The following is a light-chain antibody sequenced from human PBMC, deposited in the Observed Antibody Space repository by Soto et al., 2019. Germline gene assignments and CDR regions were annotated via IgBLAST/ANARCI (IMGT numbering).Light chain of an antibody. V-gene: IGKV1-27*01. CDR1: QGIRTY. J-gene: IGKJ3*01. CDR2: AAS. CDR3: QKYSSVPV. Sequence: DVQMTQSPTSLSASVGDRVTITCRASQGIRTYVAWYQQIPGKAPKLLIYAASTLQSGVPSRFSGSGSGTDFILTSNGLQPEDVATYSCQKYSSVPVFGGGTKVEI.